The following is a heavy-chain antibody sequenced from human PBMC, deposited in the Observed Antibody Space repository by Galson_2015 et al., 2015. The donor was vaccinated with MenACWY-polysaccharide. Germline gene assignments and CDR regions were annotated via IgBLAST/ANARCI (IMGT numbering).Heavy chain of an antibody. Sequence: SETLSLTCAVCGESFSNYYWNWIRQAPGKGLEWIGEIDFRGRTRYNPSLKSRVTISVDTSKNQFSLHVRSVTAADTAVYFCARPGYCSSTICTGRMDVWGQGTTVTVSS. CDR2: IDFRGRT. CDR1: GESFSNYY. J-gene: IGHJ6*02. D-gene: IGHD2-2*01. CDR3: ARPGYCSSTICTGRMDV. V-gene: IGHV4-34*01.